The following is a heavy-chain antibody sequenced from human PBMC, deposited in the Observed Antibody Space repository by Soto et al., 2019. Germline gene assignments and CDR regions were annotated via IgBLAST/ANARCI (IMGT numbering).Heavy chain of an antibody. J-gene: IGHJ2*01. CDR3: ARDGGNVLRYFDWLLSYWYFDL. CDR2: INPSGGST. V-gene: IGHV1-46*03. CDR1: GYTFTSYY. D-gene: IGHD3-9*01. Sequence: ASVKVSCKASGYTFTSYYMHWVRQAPGQGLEWMGIINPSGGSTSYAQKFQGRVTMTRDMSTSTVYMELSSLRSEDTAVYYCARDGGNVLRYFDWLLSYWYFDLWGRGTLVTVSS.